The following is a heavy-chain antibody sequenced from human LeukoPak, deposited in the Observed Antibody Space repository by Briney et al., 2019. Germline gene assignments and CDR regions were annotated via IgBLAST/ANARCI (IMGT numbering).Heavy chain of an antibody. CDR3: ARKDGDY. D-gene: IGHD6-6*01. J-gene: IGHJ4*02. V-gene: IGHV4-4*07. CDR1: GASITSFQ. Sequence: PSETLSLTCTVSGASITSFQWTWIRQPAGKGLEWIGLIYSSGSTIYNPSLQSRVAMSVDMTKNQLSLKLSSVTAADTAMYYCARKDGDYWGQGTLVTVSS. CDR2: IYSSGST.